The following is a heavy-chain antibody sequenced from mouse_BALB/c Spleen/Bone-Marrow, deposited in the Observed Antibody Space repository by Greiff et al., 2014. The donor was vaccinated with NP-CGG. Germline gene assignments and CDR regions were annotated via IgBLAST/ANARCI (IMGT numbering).Heavy chain of an antibody. V-gene: IGHV1-69*02. Sequence: QVQLQQPGAELVRPGASVKLSCKTSGYTFTSYWINWVKQRPGQGLEWIGNIYPSDSYTNYNQKFKDKATLTEDKSSSTAYMQLSSPTSEDSAVYYCTRDGSPLAYWGQGTLVTVSA. CDR2: IYPSDSYT. CDR3: TRDGSPLAY. D-gene: IGHD2-3*01. CDR1: GYTFTSYW. J-gene: IGHJ3*01.